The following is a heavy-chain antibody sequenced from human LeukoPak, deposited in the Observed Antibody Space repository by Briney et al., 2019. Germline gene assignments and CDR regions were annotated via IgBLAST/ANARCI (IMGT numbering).Heavy chain of an antibody. V-gene: IGHV4-4*09. CDR1: GGSISSYY. CDR2: VYTSGST. J-gene: IGHJ4*02. CDR3: ARHTEARPLDY. Sequence: SETLSLTCTVSGGSISSYYWSWLRQPPGKGLEWIGYVYTSGSTNYNPSLKSRVTISVDTSKNQFSLKLSSVTAADTAVYYCARHTEARPLDYWGQGTLVTVSS. D-gene: IGHD6-6*01.